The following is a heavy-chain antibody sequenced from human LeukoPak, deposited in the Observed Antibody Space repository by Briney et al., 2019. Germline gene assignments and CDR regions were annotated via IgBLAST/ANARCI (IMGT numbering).Heavy chain of an antibody. J-gene: IGHJ6*03. Sequence: SETLSLTCTVSGGSISSYYWSWIRQPPGKGLEWIGYIYYSGSTNYNPSLNSRVTISVDTSKNQFSLKLSSVTAADTAVYYCAREGTYGSGSYYNVDYYYYYYMDVWGKGTTVTVSS. CDR1: GGSISSYY. V-gene: IGHV4-59*01. CDR3: AREGTYGSGSYYNVDYYYYYYMDV. CDR2: IYYSGST. D-gene: IGHD3-10*01.